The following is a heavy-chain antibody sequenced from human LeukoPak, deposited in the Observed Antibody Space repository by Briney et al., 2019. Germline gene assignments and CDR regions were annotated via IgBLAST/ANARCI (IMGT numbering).Heavy chain of an antibody. CDR3: ARGSVAAAGQYYFDY. Sequence: GGSLRLSCAASGFTFSNYAMHWVRQAPGKGLEWVAVISYDGSDKYYADSVKGRFTISRDNSKNTLYLQMNSLRPEDTAVYYCARGSVAAAGQYYFDYWGQGTLVTVSS. D-gene: IGHD6-13*01. V-gene: IGHV3-30-3*01. J-gene: IGHJ4*02. CDR1: GFTFSNYA. CDR2: ISYDGSDK.